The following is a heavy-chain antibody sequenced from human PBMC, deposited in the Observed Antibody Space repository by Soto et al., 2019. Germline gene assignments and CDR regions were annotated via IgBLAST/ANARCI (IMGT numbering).Heavy chain of an antibody. CDR2: ISSSSSYT. CDR3: AVPPVGMLPEYYYGMDV. D-gene: IGHD2-2*01. Sequence: VGSLRLSCAASGFTSSDYYMSWIRQAPGKGLEWVSYISSSSSYTNYADSVKGRFTISRDNAKNSLYLQMNSLRAEDTAVYYCAVPPVGMLPEYYYGMDVWGQGTTV. CDR1: GFTSSDYY. J-gene: IGHJ6*02. V-gene: IGHV3-11*06.